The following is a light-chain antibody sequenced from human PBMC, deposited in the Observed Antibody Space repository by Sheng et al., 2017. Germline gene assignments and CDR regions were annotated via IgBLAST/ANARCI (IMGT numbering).Light chain of an antibody. J-gene: IGKJ1*01. CDR3: QQRSNWPRT. CDR2: DAS. V-gene: IGKV3-11*01. Sequence: EIVLTQSPATLSLSPGERATLSCRASQSVSSYLAWYQQKPGQAPRLLIYDASNRATGIPARFSGSGSGTDFTLTISSLEPEDFAVYYCQQRSNWPRTFGQGTERWKSN. CDR1: QSVSSY.